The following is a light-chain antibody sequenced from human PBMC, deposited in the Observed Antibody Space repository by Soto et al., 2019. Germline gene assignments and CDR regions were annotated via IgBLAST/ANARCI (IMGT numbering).Light chain of an antibody. J-gene: IGKJ3*01. CDR1: QSVSSN. CDR2: DAS. CDR3: QQRSNWPPT. V-gene: IGKV3-11*01. Sequence: EIVLTQSPATLSLSPGERATLSCRASQSVSSNLAWYQQKPGQAPRLLIYDASNRATGIPARFSGSGSGTDFTLTISSLEPEDVAVYYCQQRSNWPPTFGPGTKVDIK.